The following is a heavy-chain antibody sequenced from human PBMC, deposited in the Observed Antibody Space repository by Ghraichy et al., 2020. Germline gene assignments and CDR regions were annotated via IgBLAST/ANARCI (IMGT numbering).Heavy chain of an antibody. CDR2: IWYDGSNK. D-gene: IGHD3-16*01. Sequence: GGSLRLSCAASGFTFSSYGMHWVRQAPGKGLEWVAVIWYDGSNKYYADSVKGRFTISRDNSKNTLYLQMNSLRAEDTAVYYCASGGTFTDYYYYYGMDVWGQGTTVTVSS. V-gene: IGHV3-33*01. J-gene: IGHJ6*02. CDR3: ASGGTFTDYYYYYGMDV. CDR1: GFTFSSYG.